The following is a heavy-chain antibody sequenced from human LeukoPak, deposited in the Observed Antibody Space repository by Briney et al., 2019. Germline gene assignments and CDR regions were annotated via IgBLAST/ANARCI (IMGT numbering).Heavy chain of an antibody. CDR2: ISSSSSYI. CDR3: ARDRRGSGYYYFDY. CDR1: GFTFSSYS. V-gene: IGHV3-21*01. J-gene: IGHJ4*02. D-gene: IGHD5-12*01. Sequence: PGGSLRLSCAASGFTFSSYSMNWVRQAPGKGLEWVSSISSSSSYIYYADSVKGRFTISRDNAKNSLYPQMNSLRAEDTAVYYCARDRRGSGYYYFDYWGQGTLVTVSS.